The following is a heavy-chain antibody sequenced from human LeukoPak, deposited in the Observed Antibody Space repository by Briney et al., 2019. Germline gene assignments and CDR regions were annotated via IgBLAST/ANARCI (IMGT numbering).Heavy chain of an antibody. J-gene: IGHJ4*02. CDR2: INPSGGST. CDR1: GYTFSSYY. Sequence: ASVKVSCKASGYTFSSYYIHWLRQAPGQGLEWMGIINPSGGSTSYAQKFQGRVTMTRDTSTSTVYMELSSLRSEDTAVYYCARAGYGGNSGFDYWGQGTLVTVSS. D-gene: IGHD4-23*01. V-gene: IGHV1-46*01. CDR3: ARAGYGGNSGFDY.